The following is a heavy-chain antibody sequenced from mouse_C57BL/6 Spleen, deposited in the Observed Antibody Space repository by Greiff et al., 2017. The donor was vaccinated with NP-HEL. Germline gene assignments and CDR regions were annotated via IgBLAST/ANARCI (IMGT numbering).Heavy chain of an antibody. CDR2: ISSGSSTI. Sequence: EVKLMESGGGLVKPGGSLKLSCAASGFTFSDYGMHWVRQAPEKGLEWVAYISSGSSTIYYADTVKGRFTISRDNAKNTLFLQMTSLRSEDTAMYYCARPTTGTLYWYFDVWGTGTTVTVSS. CDR1: GFTFSDYG. J-gene: IGHJ1*03. D-gene: IGHD1-1*01. CDR3: ARPTTGTLYWYFDV. V-gene: IGHV5-17*01.